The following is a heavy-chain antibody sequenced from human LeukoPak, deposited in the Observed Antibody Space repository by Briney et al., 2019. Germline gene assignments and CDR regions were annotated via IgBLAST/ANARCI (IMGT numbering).Heavy chain of an antibody. CDR3: ARERPYYYDSSGYFIDY. CDR1: GFTFSSYG. J-gene: IGHJ4*02. V-gene: IGHV3-33*01. D-gene: IGHD3-22*01. CDR2: IWYDGSNK. Sequence: GGSLRLSCAASGFTFSSYGMHWVRQAPGKGLEWVAVIWYDGSNKYYADSVKGRFTISRDNSENTLYLQMNSLRAEDTAVYYCARERPYYYDSSGYFIDYWGQGTLVTVSS.